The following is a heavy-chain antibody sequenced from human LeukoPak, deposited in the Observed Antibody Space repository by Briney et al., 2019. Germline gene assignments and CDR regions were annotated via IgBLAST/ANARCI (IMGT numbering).Heavy chain of an antibody. CDR1: GGSISSYY. D-gene: IGHD2-2*01. CDR2: IYYSGST. J-gene: IGHJ5*02. Sequence: PSETLSLTCTVSGGSISSYYWSWIRQPPGKGLEWIGYIYYSGSTNYNPSLKSRVTISVDTSKNLFSLKLSSVTAADTAVYYCARGETAGDIVVVPAALWWFDPWGQGTLVTVSS. V-gene: IGHV4-59*01. CDR3: ARGETAGDIVVVPAALWWFDP.